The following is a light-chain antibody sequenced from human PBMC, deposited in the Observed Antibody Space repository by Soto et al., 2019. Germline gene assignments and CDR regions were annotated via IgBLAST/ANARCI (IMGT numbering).Light chain of an antibody. CDR1: QSVSSSY. Sequence: TQSPSTLTLSPGERATLSCRASQSVSSSYLAWYQQKPGQAPRLLIYGASSRATGIPDRFGGSGSGTDFTLTISRLEPEDFAVYFCQQYGTSPRTFGQGTKVDI. J-gene: IGKJ1*01. CDR2: GAS. V-gene: IGKV3-20*01. CDR3: QQYGTSPRT.